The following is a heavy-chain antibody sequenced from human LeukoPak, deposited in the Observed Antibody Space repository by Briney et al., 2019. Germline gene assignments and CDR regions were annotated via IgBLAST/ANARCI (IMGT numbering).Heavy chain of an antibody. CDR1: GFTVSSNY. D-gene: IGHD6-19*01. Sequence: PGGSLRLSCAASGFTVSSNYMSWVRQAPGKGLEWVSVIYSGGSTYYADSVKGRFTISRDNSKNTLFLQMNSLRAEDTAVYYCAREGTSSGWYPLDYWGQGTLVTVSS. J-gene: IGHJ4*02. CDR2: IYSGGST. CDR3: AREGTSSGWYPLDY. V-gene: IGHV3-53*01.